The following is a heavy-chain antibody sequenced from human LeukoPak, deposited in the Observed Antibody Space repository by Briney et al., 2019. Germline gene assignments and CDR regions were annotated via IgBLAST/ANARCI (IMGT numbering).Heavy chain of an antibody. D-gene: IGHD5-24*01. CDR3: ASGRRNGYLYWDY. Sequence: SETLSLTCTVSGGSISSSSYYRGWIRQPPGRGLEWIGDIYYSGTSDYNSSLKSRVTISVDTSKNQFSLKLSSLTAADTAVYYCASGRRNGYLYWDYWGQGTLVTVSS. J-gene: IGHJ4*02. V-gene: IGHV4-39*07. CDR2: IYYSGTS. CDR1: GGSISSSSYY.